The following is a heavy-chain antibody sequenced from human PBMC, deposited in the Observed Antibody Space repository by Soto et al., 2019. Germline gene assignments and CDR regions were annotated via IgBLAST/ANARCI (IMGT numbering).Heavy chain of an antibody. V-gene: IGHV3-15*01. CDR3: TTGFVSAPNLFVVAALDDAFDI. Sequence: GGSLRLSCAASGFTFSNAWMSWVRQAPGKGLEWVGRIKSKTDGGTTDYAAPVKGRFTISRDDSKNTLYLQMNSLKTEDTAVYYCTTGFVSAPNLFVVAALDDAFDIWGQGTMVTVSS. CDR2: IKSKTDGGTT. D-gene: IGHD2-15*01. CDR1: GFTFSNAW. J-gene: IGHJ3*02.